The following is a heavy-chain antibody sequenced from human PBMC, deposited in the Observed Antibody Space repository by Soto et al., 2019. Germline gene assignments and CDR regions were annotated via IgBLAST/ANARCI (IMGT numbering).Heavy chain of an antibody. Sequence: SETLSLTCTVSGGSVSSGSYYWSWIRQPPGKGLEWIGYIYYSGSTNYNPSLKSRVTISVDTSKNQFSLKLSSVTAADTAVYYCAADRKPLTLYYYDYYGMDVWGQGTTVTVS. CDR1: GGSVSSGSYY. J-gene: IGHJ6*02. CDR3: AADRKPLTLYYYDYYGMDV. V-gene: IGHV4-61*01. D-gene: IGHD3-16*02. CDR2: IYYSGST.